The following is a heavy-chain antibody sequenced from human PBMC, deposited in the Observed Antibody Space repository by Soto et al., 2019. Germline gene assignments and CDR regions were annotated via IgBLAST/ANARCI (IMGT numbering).Heavy chain of an antibody. CDR2: TSESVNAT. Sequence: PGGSLTLACAVAGFIFGWHAMSWVRQAQGEGLQWVSTTSESVNATFYTDSAKGRFTISRDNFKNTLYLEINGLRVEDTAVYYCVPGSSCAGGEDAWGQGTLVTVSS. J-gene: IGHJ5*01. CDR3: VPGSSCAGGEDA. CDR1: GFIFGWHA. V-gene: IGHV3-23*01. D-gene: IGHD3-10*02.